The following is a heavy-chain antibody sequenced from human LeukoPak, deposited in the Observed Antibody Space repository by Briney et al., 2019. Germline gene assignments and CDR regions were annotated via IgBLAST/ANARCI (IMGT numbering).Heavy chain of an antibody. Sequence: GASVKVSCKASGGTFSSYAISWVRQAPGQGLEWMGRIIPILGIANYAQKLQGRVTMTTDTSTSTAYMELSSLRSEDTAVYYCAVIYSSSWYAYWGQGTLVTVSS. V-gene: IGHV1-69*04. D-gene: IGHD6-13*01. CDR3: AVIYSSSWYAY. CDR1: GGTFSSYA. CDR2: IIPILGIA. J-gene: IGHJ4*02.